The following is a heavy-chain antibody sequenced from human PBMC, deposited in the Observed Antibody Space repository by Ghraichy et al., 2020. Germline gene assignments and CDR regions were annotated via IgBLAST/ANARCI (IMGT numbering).Heavy chain of an antibody. CDR2: ISSSSSYI. CDR3: ARDLTRYESSIAARPHYFDY. D-gene: IGHD6-6*01. CDR1: GFTFSSYS. J-gene: IGHJ4*02. V-gene: IGHV3-21*01. Sequence: GGSLRLSCAASGFTFSSYSMNWVRQAPGKGLEWVSSISSSSSYIYYADSVKGRFTISRDNAKNSLYLQMNSLRAEDTAVYYCARDLTRYESSIAARPHYFDYWGQGTLVTVSS.